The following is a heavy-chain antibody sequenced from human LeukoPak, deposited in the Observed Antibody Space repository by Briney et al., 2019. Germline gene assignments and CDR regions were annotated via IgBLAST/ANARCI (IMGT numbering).Heavy chain of an antibody. Sequence: PSQTLSLTCTVSGGSISSGGYYWSWIRQHPGKGLEWIGSIYYSGSTNYNPSLQGRVTISLDTSRNQFSLKLSSVTAADTAVYYCASGDNDPLFDYWGQGTLVTVSS. D-gene: IGHD1-1*01. CDR3: ASGDNDPLFDY. CDR2: IYYSGST. J-gene: IGHJ4*02. V-gene: IGHV4-31*03. CDR1: GGSISSGGYY.